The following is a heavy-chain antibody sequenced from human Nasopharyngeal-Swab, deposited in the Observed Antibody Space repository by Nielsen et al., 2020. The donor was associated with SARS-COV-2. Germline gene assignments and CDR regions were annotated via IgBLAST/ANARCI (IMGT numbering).Heavy chain of an antibody. Sequence: KVSCKASGYTFTSYWIGWVRQMPGKGLEWMGIIYPGDSDTRYSPSFQGQVTISADKSISTAYLQWSSLKASDTAMYYCARRYCSSTSCYFTFDPWGQGTLVTVSS. CDR2: IYPGDSDT. CDR1: GYTFTSYW. D-gene: IGHD2-2*01. V-gene: IGHV5-51*01. CDR3: ARRYCSSTSCYFTFDP. J-gene: IGHJ5*02.